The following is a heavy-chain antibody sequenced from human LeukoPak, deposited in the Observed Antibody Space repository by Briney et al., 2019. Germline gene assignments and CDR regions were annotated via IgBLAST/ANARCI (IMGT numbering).Heavy chain of an antibody. D-gene: IGHD2-15*01. Sequence: PSETLSLTCTVSGGSITKSYLYWGWIRQPPGKGLEWIGTIYYSGNTFYNSSLKSRVTISVDTSKNQFSLKLSSVTAADTAVYYCAREISGGSFGVDYWGQGTLVTVSS. J-gene: IGHJ4*02. V-gene: IGHV4-39*07. CDR3: AREISGGSFGVDY. CDR1: GGSITKSYLY. CDR2: IYYSGNT.